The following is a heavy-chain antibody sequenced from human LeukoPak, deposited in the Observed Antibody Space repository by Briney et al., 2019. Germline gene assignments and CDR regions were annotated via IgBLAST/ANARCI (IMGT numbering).Heavy chain of an antibody. CDR1: GGSINNYY. V-gene: IGHV4-4*07. CDR2: IYTRGST. J-gene: IGHJ4*02. CDR3: ARTHYGSGSYSG. Sequence: SETLSLTCTVSGGSINNYYWSWIRQPAGKGLEWIGRIYTRGSTNYNPSLKSRVTMSVDTSKNQFSLKLSSVTAADTAVYYCARTHYGSGSYSGWGQGTLVTVSS. D-gene: IGHD3-10*01.